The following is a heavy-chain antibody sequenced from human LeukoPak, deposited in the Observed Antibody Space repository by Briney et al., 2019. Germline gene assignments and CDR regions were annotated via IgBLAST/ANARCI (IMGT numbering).Heavy chain of an antibody. D-gene: IGHD6-13*01. CDR1: GDSVSSNSAA. CDR3: ARERIAAAGTIYYYYGMDV. CDR2: TYYRSKWYN. J-gene: IGHJ6*02. V-gene: IGHV6-1*01. Sequence: SQTLSLTCAISGDSVSSNSAAWNWLRQSPSRGLEWLGRTYYRSKWYNDYAVSVKSRITINPDTSKNQFSLQLNSVTPEDTAVYCCARERIAAAGTIYYYYGMDVWGQGTTVTVSS.